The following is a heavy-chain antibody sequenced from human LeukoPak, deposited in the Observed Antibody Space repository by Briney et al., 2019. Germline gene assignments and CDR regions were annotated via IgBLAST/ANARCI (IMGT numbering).Heavy chain of an antibody. J-gene: IGHJ4*02. D-gene: IGHD2-21*02. CDR2: ISSSSSYI. CDR1: GFTFSSYS. CDR3: ARAVAGLVVTDY. V-gene: IGHV3-21*01. Sequence: GGSLRLSCAASGFTFSSYSMNWVRQAPGKGLEWVSSISSSSSYIYYADSVKGRFTISRDNAKNSLYLQMNSLGAEDTAVYYCARAVAGLVVTDYWGQGTLVTVSS.